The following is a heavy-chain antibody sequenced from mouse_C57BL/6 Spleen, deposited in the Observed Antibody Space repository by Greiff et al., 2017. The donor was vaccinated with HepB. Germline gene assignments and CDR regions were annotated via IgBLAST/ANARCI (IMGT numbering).Heavy chain of an antibody. Sequence: QVQLQQSGAELARPGASVKLSCKASGYTFTSYGISWVKQRTGQGLEWIGEIYPRSGNTYYNEKFKGKATLTADKSSSTAYMELRSLTSEDSAVYFCARCLDYGSSPFGMDYWGQGTSVTVSS. CDR2: IYPRSGNT. CDR1: GYTFTSYG. J-gene: IGHJ4*01. V-gene: IGHV1-81*01. CDR3: ARCLDYGSSPFGMDY. D-gene: IGHD1-1*01.